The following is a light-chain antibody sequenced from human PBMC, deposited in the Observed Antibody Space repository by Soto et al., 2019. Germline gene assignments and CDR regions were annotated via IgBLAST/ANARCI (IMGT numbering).Light chain of an antibody. J-gene: IGKJ4*01. CDR3: QQYNNWPQT. CDR1: QNVANY. Sequence: EIVLTQSPATLSLTPGEKATLSCRASQNVANYLDWYQQKPGQAPRLLIYESSNRATGIAARFSGSGSGTDFTLTISSLQSEDFAVYYCQQYNNWPQTFGGGTKVDIK. V-gene: IGKV3-11*01. CDR2: ESS.